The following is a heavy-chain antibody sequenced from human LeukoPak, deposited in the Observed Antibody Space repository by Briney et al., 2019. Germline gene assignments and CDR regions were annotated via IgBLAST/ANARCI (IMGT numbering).Heavy chain of an antibody. CDR2: ISAHKGDT. D-gene: IGHD7-27*01. Sequence: ASLKVSCKTSGYTFTTYGISWLRQAPGQGLEWMGWISAHKGDTEYAQKFQGRVTMTRDTSTSTAYMELQSLTSDDTAVYYCARAPGVSAFDIWGQGTMVTVSS. J-gene: IGHJ3*02. CDR3: ARAPGVSAFDI. CDR1: GYTFTTYG. V-gene: IGHV1-18*01.